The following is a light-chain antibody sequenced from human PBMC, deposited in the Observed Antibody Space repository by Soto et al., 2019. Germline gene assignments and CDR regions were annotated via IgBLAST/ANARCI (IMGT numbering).Light chain of an antibody. CDR1: QSISSY. V-gene: IGKV1-39*01. CDR3: QQTYSTPNT. J-gene: IGKJ4*01. Sequence: DIQMTQSPSSLSASVGDRVTITCRSSQSISSYLNWYQQKPGKAPKLLIYGASSLQSGVQSRFSGSGSGTDYTLTISSLQPEDFTTYYCQQTYSTPNTFGGGTKVEIK. CDR2: GAS.